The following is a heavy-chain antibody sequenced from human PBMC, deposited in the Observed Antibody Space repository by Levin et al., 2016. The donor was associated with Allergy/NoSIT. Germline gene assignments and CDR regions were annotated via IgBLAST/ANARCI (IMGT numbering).Heavy chain of an antibody. J-gene: IGHJ4*02. V-gene: IGHV3-21*01. CDR2: ISSSSSYI. Sequence: WIRQPPGKGLEWVSSISSSSSYIYYADSVKGRFTISRDNAKNSLYLQMNSLRAEDTAVYYCARTMVRGVIISGFDYWGQGTLVTVSS. D-gene: IGHD3-10*01. CDR3: ARTMVRGVIISGFDY.